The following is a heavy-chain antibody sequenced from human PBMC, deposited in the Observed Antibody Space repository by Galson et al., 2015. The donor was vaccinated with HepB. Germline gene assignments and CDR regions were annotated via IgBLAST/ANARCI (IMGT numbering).Heavy chain of an antibody. CDR1: GGSISSYY. D-gene: IGHD6-13*01. J-gene: IGHJ4*02. CDR2: IYYSGST. V-gene: IGHV4-59*01. CDR3: ARAGYSSSWYPDY. Sequence: SETLSLTCTVSGGSISSYYWSWIRQPPGKGLEWIGYIYYSGSTNYNPSLKSRVTISVDTSKNQFSLKLSSVTAADTAVYYCARAGYSSSWYPDYWGQGTLVTVSS.